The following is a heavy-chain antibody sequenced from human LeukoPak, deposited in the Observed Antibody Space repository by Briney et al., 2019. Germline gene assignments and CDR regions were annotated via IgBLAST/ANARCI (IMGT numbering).Heavy chain of an antibody. CDR1: GGSISSYY. D-gene: IGHD3-3*01. J-gene: IGHJ6*03. Sequence: PSETLSLTCTVSGGSISSYYWSWIRQPPGKGLEWIGYIYYSGNTNYNPSLKSRVTISVDTSKTQFSLKLSSVTAADTAVYYCARDKITIFGAYYYYMDVWGKGTTVTVSS. CDR3: ARDKITIFGAYYYYMDV. CDR2: IYYSGNT. V-gene: IGHV4-59*12.